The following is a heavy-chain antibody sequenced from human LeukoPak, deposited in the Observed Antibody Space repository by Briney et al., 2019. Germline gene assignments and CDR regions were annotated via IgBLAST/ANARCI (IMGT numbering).Heavy chain of an antibody. CDR2: IYHSGST. Sequence: SETLSLTCTVSGGSISSYYWSWIRQPPGKGLEWIGSIYHSGSTYYNPSLKSRVTISVDTSKNQFSLKLSSVTAADTAVYYCARQSGPAAIYYYYYMDVWGKGTTVTVSS. D-gene: IGHD2-2*01. CDR3: ARQSGPAAIYYYYYMDV. CDR1: GGSISSYY. J-gene: IGHJ6*03. V-gene: IGHV4-59*08.